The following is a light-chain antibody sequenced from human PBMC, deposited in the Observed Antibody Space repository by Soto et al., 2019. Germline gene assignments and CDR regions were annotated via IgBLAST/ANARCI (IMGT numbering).Light chain of an antibody. CDR2: DAS. CDR1: QTVRNNY. V-gene: IGKV3D-20*02. CDR3: QQRSNWPGT. Sequence: EFVLTQSPGTLSLSPGESATLSCRASQTVRNNYLAWYQQKPGQAPRLLIYDASSRATGIPDRFSGGGSGTDFTLTISRLEPEDFAVYYCQQRSNWPGTFGQGTRLEIK. J-gene: IGKJ5*01.